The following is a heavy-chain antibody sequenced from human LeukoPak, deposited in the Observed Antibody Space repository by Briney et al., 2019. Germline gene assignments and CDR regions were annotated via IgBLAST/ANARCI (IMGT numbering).Heavy chain of an antibody. Sequence: PSETLFLTCAVSGGSISSGGYSWSWIRQPPGKGLEWIGYIYHSGSTYYNPSLKSRVTISVDRSKNQFSLKLSSVTAADTAVYYCARGTRSGPFDYWGQGTLVTVSS. V-gene: IGHV4-30-2*01. CDR1: GGSISSGGYS. CDR2: IYHSGST. J-gene: IGHJ4*02. CDR3: ARGTRSGPFDY. D-gene: IGHD3/OR15-3a*01.